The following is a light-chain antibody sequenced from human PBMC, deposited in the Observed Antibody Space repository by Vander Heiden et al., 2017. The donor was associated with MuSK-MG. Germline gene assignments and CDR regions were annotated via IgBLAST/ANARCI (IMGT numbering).Light chain of an antibody. Sequence: EIVMTQSPGTLSVSPGDRATLSCRASQSVSSNLAWYQQKPGQAPRLLIYGASTRATGIPARFSGSGSETEFTLTISSLQSEDFAVYYCQQDNNWPPITFGQGTRLEIK. J-gene: IGKJ5*01. CDR1: QSVSSN. CDR3: QQDNNWPPIT. V-gene: IGKV3-15*01. CDR2: GAS.